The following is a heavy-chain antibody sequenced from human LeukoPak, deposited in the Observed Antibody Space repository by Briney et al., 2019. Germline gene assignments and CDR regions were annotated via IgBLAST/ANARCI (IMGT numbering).Heavy chain of an antibody. D-gene: IGHD2-2*01. J-gene: IGHJ4*02. V-gene: IGHV3-23*01. CDR1: GFTFSTYA. Sequence: PGGSLRLSCAASGFTFSTYAMTWVRQAPGKGLEWVSAISGSANNTYYADSVKGRFTVSRDNSKNTFYLQMNRLRAEDTAVYYCARGLGYCTSTTCLLPFDYWGQGTLVTVSS. CDR3: ARGLGYCTSTTCLLPFDY. CDR2: ISGSANNT.